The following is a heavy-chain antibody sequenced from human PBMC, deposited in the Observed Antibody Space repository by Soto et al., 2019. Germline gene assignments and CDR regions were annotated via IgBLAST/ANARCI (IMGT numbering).Heavy chain of an antibody. CDR3: ASGGSSLNFDS. CDR2: INSDGSST. V-gene: IGHV3-74*01. J-gene: IGHJ4*02. D-gene: IGHD6-6*01. Sequence: EVQLVEYVGDLVQPGRSLRLSCAASGFTVRSYWMQWVHQAPGKGLVWVSWINSDGSSTSYADSVKGRFTISRDNAKITLYLQMNSLRAEDTAVYYCASGGSSLNFDSWGQGTLVTVSS. CDR1: GFTVRSYW.